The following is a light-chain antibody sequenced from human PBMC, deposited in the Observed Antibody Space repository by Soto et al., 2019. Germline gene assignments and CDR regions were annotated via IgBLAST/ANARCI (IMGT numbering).Light chain of an antibody. Sequence: EIVMTQSPATLSVSPGERATLSCRASQSVSSNLAWYQHKPGQAPRLLIYGASTRATGIPARFSGSGSGTEFTITISSLQSEDFAVYYCQQYNNWPYTFGQGTKLEIK. J-gene: IGKJ2*01. CDR1: QSVSSN. CDR2: GAS. V-gene: IGKV3-15*01. CDR3: QQYNNWPYT.